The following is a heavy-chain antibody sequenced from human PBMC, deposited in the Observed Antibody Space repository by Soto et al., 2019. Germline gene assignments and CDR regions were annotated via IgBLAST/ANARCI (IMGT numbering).Heavy chain of an antibody. CDR3: ARELAAGDFDD. D-gene: IGHD6-19*01. Sequence: QVQLVQSGAEVKKPGASVKVSCKASGYSFTKYGMHWVRQAPGQRLEWMGRINVGNGDTKYSQKFQGRVTITRDTAATTDYTEVSSLRSEDTAVYYCARELAAGDFDDWCQVALVTVSS. CDR1: GYSFTKYG. V-gene: IGHV1-3*01. J-gene: IGHJ4*02. CDR2: INVGNGDT.